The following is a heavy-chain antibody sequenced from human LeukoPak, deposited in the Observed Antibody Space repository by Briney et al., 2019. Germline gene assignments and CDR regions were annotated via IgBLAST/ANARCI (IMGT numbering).Heavy chain of an antibody. Sequence: PGGSLRLSCAASGFTASSNYMSWVRQAPGKGLEWVSVIYSGGSTYYADSVKGRFTISRDNSKNTLYLQINSLRAEDTAVYYCARVPTGGYYFDYWGQGTLVTVSS. CDR1: GFTASSNY. J-gene: IGHJ4*02. D-gene: IGHD1-1*01. CDR2: IYSGGST. CDR3: ARVPTGGYYFDY. V-gene: IGHV3-66*01.